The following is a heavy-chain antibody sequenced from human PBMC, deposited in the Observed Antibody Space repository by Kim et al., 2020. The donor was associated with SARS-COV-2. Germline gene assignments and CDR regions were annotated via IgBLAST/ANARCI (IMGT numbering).Heavy chain of an antibody. CDR3: ARGNDYVWGSYRYPYLSFDY. Sequence: SETLSLTCAVYGGSFSGYYWSWIRQPPGKGLEWIGEINHSGSTNYNPSLKSRVTISVDTSKNQFSLKLSSVTAADTAVYYCARGNDYVWGSYRYPYLSFDYWGQGTLVTVSS. CDR2: INHSGST. CDR1: GGSFSGYY. J-gene: IGHJ4*02. V-gene: IGHV4-34*01. D-gene: IGHD3-16*02.